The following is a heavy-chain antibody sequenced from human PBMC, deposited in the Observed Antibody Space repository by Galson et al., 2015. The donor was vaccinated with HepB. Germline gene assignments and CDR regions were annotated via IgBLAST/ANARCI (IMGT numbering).Heavy chain of an antibody. D-gene: IGHD1-26*01. Sequence: SLRLSCAASGFTFSEYTMNWVRQAPGKGLEWVPYISSSSTYIYYADSVKGRFTIFRDNAKNSLHLQMSSLRAEDTAVYYCARDERERLTIPDAFDVWGQGTMVTVSS. J-gene: IGHJ3*01. V-gene: IGHV3-21*01. CDR1: GFTFSEYT. CDR3: ARDERERLTIPDAFDV. CDR2: ISSSSTYI.